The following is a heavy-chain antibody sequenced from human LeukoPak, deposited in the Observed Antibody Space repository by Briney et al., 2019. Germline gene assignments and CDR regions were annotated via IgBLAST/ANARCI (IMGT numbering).Heavy chain of an antibody. CDR2: INPKSGGT. Sequence: ASVKVSCKASGYTFTGYYIHWVRQAPGQGLEWMGWINPKSGGTDFAQKFQGRVTMTRDTSISTAYMELSRLRSDDTAVYYCVRDLMTTPTWDFDYWGQGTLVTVAS. CDR1: GYTFTGYY. D-gene: IGHD3-16*01. CDR3: VRDLMTTPTWDFDY. J-gene: IGHJ4*02. V-gene: IGHV1-2*02.